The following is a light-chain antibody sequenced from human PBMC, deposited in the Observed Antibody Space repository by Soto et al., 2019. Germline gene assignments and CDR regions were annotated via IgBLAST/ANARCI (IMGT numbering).Light chain of an antibody. CDR2: EAS. CDR1: QSVSRY. V-gene: IGKV3D-20*01. Sequence: EIVWTQSPATLSVSPGERATLSCMASQSVSRYLAWYQKKPGLAPRLLFYEASNRATGIPARFSGSGSGTDLTLTISRLETEDFAVYYCQQYGSSPSITFGQGTRLEIK. J-gene: IGKJ5*01. CDR3: QQYGSSPSIT.